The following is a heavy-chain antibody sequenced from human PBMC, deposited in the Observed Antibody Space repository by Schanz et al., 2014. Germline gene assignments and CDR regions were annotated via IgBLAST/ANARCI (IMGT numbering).Heavy chain of an antibody. J-gene: IGHJ4*02. CDR3: ARVGRDYISSSVLDSLHY. D-gene: IGHD6-6*01. Sequence: QVVLMESGGGVVRPGRSVRLSCVASGFTFRSYGMHWVRQAPGKGLEWVAHISFDGGKTYYADSVKGRFTISRDNTKNTLFLQRNNLRPEDTAMYFCARVGRDYISSSVLDSLHYWGQGSLVTVS. V-gene: IGHV3-30*04. CDR1: GFTFRSYG. CDR2: ISFDGGKT.